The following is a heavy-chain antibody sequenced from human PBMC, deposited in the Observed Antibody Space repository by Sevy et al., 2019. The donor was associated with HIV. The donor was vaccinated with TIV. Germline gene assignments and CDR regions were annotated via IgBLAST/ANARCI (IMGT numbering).Heavy chain of an antibody. CDR3: ARDKGVDGMDV. CDR1: GGSISSYY. V-gene: IGHV4-59*01. Sequence: SETLSLTCTVSGGSISSYYWGWIRQPPGKGLEWIGKIYYSGSTNYNPSLKSRVTISVDTSKSQFSLKLSSVTAADTAVYYCARDKGVDGMDVWGQGTTVTVSS. CDR2: IYYSGST. J-gene: IGHJ6*02. D-gene: IGHD3-10*01.